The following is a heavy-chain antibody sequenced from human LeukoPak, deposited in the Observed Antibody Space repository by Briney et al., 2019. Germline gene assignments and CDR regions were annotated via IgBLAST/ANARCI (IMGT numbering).Heavy chain of an antibody. CDR1: GLTVSSKF. D-gene: IGHD4-11*01. Sequence: GGSLRLSCAASGLTVSSKFMSWVRQVPGKGLEWVSIIYSGGSTYYADSVKGRFTISRDNSKNTLYLQMNSLRAEDTAVYYCARGGTTVTTFDYWGQGTLVTVSS. CDR2: IYSGGST. CDR3: ARGGTTVTTFDY. V-gene: IGHV3-53*01. J-gene: IGHJ4*02.